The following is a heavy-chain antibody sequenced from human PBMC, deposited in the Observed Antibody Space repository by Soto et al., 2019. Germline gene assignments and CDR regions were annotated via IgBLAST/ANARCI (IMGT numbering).Heavy chain of an antibody. J-gene: IGHJ4*02. D-gene: IGHD5-12*01. V-gene: IGHV3-30*18. CDR2: ISYDGSNK. CDR1: GFTFSSYG. Sequence: GGSLRLSCAASGFTFSSYGMHWVRQAPGKGLEWVAVISYDGSNKYYADSVKGRFTISRDNSKNTLYLQMNSLRAEDAAVYCCAKDGGKDGYNYFDYWGQGTLVTVSS. CDR3: AKDGGKDGYNYFDY.